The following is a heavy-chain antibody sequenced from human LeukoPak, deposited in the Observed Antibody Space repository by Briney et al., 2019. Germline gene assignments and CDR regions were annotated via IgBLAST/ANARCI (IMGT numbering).Heavy chain of an antibody. CDR3: ARVSSCFDY. Sequence: SDTLSLTCTVSGGSIRPYYWIWIRQPPGQGLEWIGYISYSGSTDYNPSLKSRVTISVDTSKNQFSLKLSSVTAADTAVYYCARVSSCFDYWGQGTLVTVSS. J-gene: IGHJ4*02. CDR2: ISYSGST. CDR1: GGSIRPYY. V-gene: IGHV4-59*07. D-gene: IGHD6-19*01.